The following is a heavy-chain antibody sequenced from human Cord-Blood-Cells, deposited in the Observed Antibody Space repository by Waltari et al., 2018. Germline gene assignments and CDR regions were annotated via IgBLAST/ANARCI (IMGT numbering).Heavy chain of an antibody. D-gene: IGHD6-13*01. V-gene: IGHV4-34*01. Sequence: QVQLQQWGAGLLKPSETLSLTCAVYGGSFSGYYWSWIRQPPGKGLEWIGEINHSGSTCYNPALNGRVTISVDTSKNQFSLKLSSVTAADTAVYYCARGGSSSWGDYYYYGMDVWGQGTTVTVSS. CDR1: GGSFSGYY. J-gene: IGHJ6*02. CDR2: INHSGST. CDR3: ARGGSSSWGDYYYYGMDV.